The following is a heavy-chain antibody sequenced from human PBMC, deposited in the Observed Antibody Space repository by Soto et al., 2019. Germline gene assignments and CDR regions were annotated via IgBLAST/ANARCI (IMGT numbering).Heavy chain of an antibody. CDR2: ISYDGSNK. CDR1: GFTFSSYA. Sequence: QVQLVESGGGVVQPGRSLRLSCAASGFTFSSYAMHWVRQAPGKGLEWVAVISYDGSNKYYADSVKGRFTISRDNSKNTLYLQMNNLRAEDTAVYYCARELYWGQGTLVTVSS. V-gene: IGHV3-30-3*01. CDR3: ARELY. J-gene: IGHJ4*02.